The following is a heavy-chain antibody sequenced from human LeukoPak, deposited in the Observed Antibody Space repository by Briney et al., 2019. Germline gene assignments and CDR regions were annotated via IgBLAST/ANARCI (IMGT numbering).Heavy chain of an antibody. CDR2: INHSGST. CDR1: GGSFSGYY. D-gene: IGHD3-3*01. CDR3: ARGSRYDFWSGYYKTSGFDY. V-gene: IGHV4-34*01. Sequence: SEALSLTCAVYGGSFSGYYWSWIRQPPGKGLEWIGEINHSGSTNYNPSLKSRVTTSVDTSKNQFSLKLSSVTAADTAVYYCARGSRYDFWSGYYKTSGFDYWGQGTLVTVSS. J-gene: IGHJ4*02.